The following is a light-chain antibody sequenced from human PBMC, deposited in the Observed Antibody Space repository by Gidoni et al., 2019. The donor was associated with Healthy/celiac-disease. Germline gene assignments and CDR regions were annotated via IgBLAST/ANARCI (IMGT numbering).Light chain of an antibody. CDR2: DAS. V-gene: IGKV3-11*01. Sequence: EIVLTQSPATLSLSPGERATLSCRASQSVSSYLAWYQQKPGQAPRLLIYDASNRATGIPARFSGSGSGTDFTLTISSLEPEDVAVYYCKQRRNWPLTFGGGTKVEIK. CDR1: QSVSSY. CDR3: KQRRNWPLT. J-gene: IGKJ4*01.